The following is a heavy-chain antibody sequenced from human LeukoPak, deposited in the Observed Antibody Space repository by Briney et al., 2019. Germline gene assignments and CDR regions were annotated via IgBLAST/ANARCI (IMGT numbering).Heavy chain of an antibody. D-gene: IGHD6-19*01. J-gene: IGHJ4*02. V-gene: IGHV4-59*01. CDR2: IYYSGST. CDR3: ARHPITYSSGWYEINYFDY. CDR1: GGSISSYY. Sequence: SETLSLTCSVSGGSISSYYSSWIRQPPGEGLGWVGYIYYSGSTNYNPSLKSRVTISVDTSKNQFSLKLSSVTAADTAVYYCARHPITYSSGWYEINYFDYWGQGTLVTVSS.